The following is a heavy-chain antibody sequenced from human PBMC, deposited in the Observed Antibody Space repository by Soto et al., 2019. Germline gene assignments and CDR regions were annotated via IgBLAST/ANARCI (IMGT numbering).Heavy chain of an antibody. V-gene: IGHV5-51*01. D-gene: IGHD4-4*01. CDR2: IFPADSEA. CDR3: ARLQYPGGCYYGLDV. Sequence: GESLKISCKGSGYSFASYWIGWVRQMPGKGLEWMAIIFPADSEARYSPSFQGQVTISADKAISTAYLQWSSLKASDTAMYYGARLQYPGGCYYGLDVWGQGTTVTVSS. J-gene: IGHJ6*02. CDR1: GYSFASYW.